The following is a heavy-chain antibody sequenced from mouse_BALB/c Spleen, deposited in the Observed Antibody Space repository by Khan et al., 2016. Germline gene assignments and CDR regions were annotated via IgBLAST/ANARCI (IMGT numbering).Heavy chain of an antibody. CDR2: IYPGDGDI. CDR3: ARRGYGNYVFAY. D-gene: IGHD2-1*01. CDR1: GYTFTSYW. V-gene: IGHV1-87*01. Sequence: QVQLQQPGAELARPGASLKLSCKASGYTFTSYWMQWVKQRPGQGLQWIGTIYPGDGDIRYTQNFKGKATLTADKSSSTAYMQLSSLASEDSAVYYCARRGYGNYVFAYWGQGTMVTVSA. J-gene: IGHJ3*01.